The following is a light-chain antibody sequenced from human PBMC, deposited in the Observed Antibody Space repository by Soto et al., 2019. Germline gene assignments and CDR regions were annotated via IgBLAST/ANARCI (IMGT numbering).Light chain of an antibody. CDR2: AAS. CDR3: QQSYTAPRT. Sequence: DIQMTQSPSSLSSSVGDGVTITCRASQSIRSYLNWYQQRPGKAPKLLIYAASRLPSGVPSRFSGSGSGPDLTLAIRSLQPSDFSTYYCQQSYTAPRTFGQGTRVDIK. J-gene: IGKJ1*01. CDR1: QSIRSY. V-gene: IGKV1-39*01.